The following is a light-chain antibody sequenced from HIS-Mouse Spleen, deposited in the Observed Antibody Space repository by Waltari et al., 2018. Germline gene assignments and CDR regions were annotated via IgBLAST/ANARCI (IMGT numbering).Light chain of an antibody. J-gene: IGLJ2*01. V-gene: IGLV2-8*01. Sequence: QSALTPPPSSSGSPGQSATIPCPGTSIYAGCYHYVSWDQQHPGKAPKLMIYEVSKRPSRVPDRISGTKSGNTASLTVAGLQAEDEADYYCSSYAGSNIVVFGGGTKLTVL. CDR2: EVS. CDR3: SSYAGSNIVV. CDR1: SIYAGCYHY.